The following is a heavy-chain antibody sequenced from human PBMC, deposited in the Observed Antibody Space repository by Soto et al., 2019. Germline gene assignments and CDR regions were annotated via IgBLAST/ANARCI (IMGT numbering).Heavy chain of an antibody. CDR3: ARGLSSQRYYYDYMDV. CDR2: INHSGST. J-gene: IGHJ6*03. CDR1: GGSFSGYY. Sequence: QVQLQQWGAGLLKPSETLSLTCAVYGGSFSGYYWSWIRQPPGKGLEWIGEINHSGSTNYNPSLKSRVTISVDTSKNHFSLKLSAVTAADTAVYYCARGLSSQRYYYDYMDVWGKGTTVTASS. V-gene: IGHV4-34*01.